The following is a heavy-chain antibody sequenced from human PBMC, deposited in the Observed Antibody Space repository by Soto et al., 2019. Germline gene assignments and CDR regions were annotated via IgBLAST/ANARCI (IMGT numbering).Heavy chain of an antibody. D-gene: IGHD1-26*01. CDR3: ARHGRGVGARPLDY. V-gene: IGHV2-26*01. J-gene: IGHJ4*02. CDR1: GFSLSNARMG. CDR2: IFSNDEK. Sequence: QVTLKESGPVLVKPTETLTLTCSVSGFSLSNARMGVSWIRQPPGKALEWLAHIFSNDEKSYSTSLKSRLTISRDTSKSQVVLTMTNMDPVDTVTYYCARHGRGVGARPLDYWGQGTLVTVSS.